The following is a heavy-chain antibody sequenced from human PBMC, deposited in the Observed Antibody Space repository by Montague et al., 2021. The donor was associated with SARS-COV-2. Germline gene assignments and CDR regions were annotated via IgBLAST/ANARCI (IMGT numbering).Heavy chain of an antibody. V-gene: IGHV3-66*02. Sequence: SLRLSCAASGFTVRSNYMSWVRQPPGKGLEWVSTLYSGVSTYYAYSVKGLFTISRDNSKNTLFLQMNSLRAEDTAVYYCARDLYDILTGLDLFYMDVWGKGTTVTVS. CDR2: LYSGVST. J-gene: IGHJ6*03. CDR3: ARDLYDILTGLDLFYMDV. CDR1: GFTVRSNY. D-gene: IGHD3-9*01.